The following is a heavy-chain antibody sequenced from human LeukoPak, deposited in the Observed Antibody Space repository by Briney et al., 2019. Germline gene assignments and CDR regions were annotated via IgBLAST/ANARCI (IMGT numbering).Heavy chain of an antibody. V-gene: IGHV5-51*01. Sequence: GESLKISCKGSGYRFTSYWIGWVRQMPGKGLEWMGIIYPGDPDTRYSPSFQGQVTISADKSISTAYLQWSSLKASDTAMYYCARHGHYGSGSSSYFDPWGQGTLVTVSS. CDR3: ARHGHYGSGSSSYFDP. CDR2: IYPGDPDT. D-gene: IGHD3-10*01. CDR1: GYRFTSYW. J-gene: IGHJ5*02.